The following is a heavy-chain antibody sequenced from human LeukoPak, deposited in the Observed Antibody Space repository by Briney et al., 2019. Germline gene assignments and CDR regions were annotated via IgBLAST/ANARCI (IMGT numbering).Heavy chain of an antibody. Sequence: ASVKVSCKASGGTFSSYAISWVRQAPGQGLEWMGGIIPIFGTANYAQKFQGRVTITTDESTSTAYMELSSLRSEDTAVYYCARAIGRYCSSTSCYGYWGQGTLVTVSS. CDR3: ARAIGRYCSSTSCYGY. V-gene: IGHV1-69*05. CDR2: IIPIFGTA. CDR1: GGTFSSYA. J-gene: IGHJ4*02. D-gene: IGHD2-2*01.